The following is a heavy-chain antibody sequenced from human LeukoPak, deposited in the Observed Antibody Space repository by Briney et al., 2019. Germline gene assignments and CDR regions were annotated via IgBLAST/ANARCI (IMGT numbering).Heavy chain of an antibody. CDR1: GFTFNTYW. Sequence: GGSLRLSCATSGFTFNTYWMSWVRQAPGKGLEWVANIKQDGSAKYYVDSVKGRLTISRDNAQNSLYLQMNGPRADDTAVYYCTRDAFQSGPWTYRFDYWGQGTLVTVSS. CDR3: TRDAFQSGPWTYRFDY. CDR2: IKQDGSAK. J-gene: IGHJ4*02. D-gene: IGHD3-16*02. V-gene: IGHV3-7*03.